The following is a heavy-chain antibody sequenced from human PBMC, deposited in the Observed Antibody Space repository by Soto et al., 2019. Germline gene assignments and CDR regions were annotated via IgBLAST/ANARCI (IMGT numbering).Heavy chain of an antibody. CDR1: GYTFSNYW. CDR2: TYPSDSDT. D-gene: IGHD2-8*01. CDR3: VRSGTSSGRFSDY. Sequence: LGESLKISCKGSGYTFSNYWIGWVRQMPGEGLEWMGVTYPSDSDTRYSPSFQGQVTISADKSITTAFLQWSSLKASDTAMYYCVRSGTSSGRFSDYWGQGTLVTV. J-gene: IGHJ4*01. V-gene: IGHV5-51*01.